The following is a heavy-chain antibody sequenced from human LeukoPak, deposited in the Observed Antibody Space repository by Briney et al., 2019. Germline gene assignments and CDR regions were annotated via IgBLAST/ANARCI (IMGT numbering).Heavy chain of an antibody. CDR3: VRSLERFGTRDY. CDR2: INQDGTEK. CDR1: EFIFGAYW. D-gene: IGHD3-10*01. J-gene: IGHJ4*02. Sequence: GGSLGLSCAASEFIFGAYWMTWVRQAPGKGLEWVAHINQDGTEKYYMDSVKGRFTISRDNAKKSLFLQMNSLTAEDTALYYCVRSLERFGTRDYWGQGTLVTVSS. V-gene: IGHV3-7*01.